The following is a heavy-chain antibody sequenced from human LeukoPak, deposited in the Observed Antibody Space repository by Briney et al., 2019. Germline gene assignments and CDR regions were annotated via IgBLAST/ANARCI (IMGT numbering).Heavy chain of an antibody. CDR1: GGTFSGYY. CDR2: IYRSGST. Sequence: PSETLSLTCAVYGGTFSGYYWSWIRQSPGKGLEWIGQIYRSGSTNYNPSLKSRVTISLDTPKNQFSLKLTSVTAADTAVYYCARDDIGVALGEVWGKGTTVTVSS. J-gene: IGHJ6*04. V-gene: IGHV4-34*01. D-gene: IGHD2-15*01. CDR3: ARDDIGVALGEV.